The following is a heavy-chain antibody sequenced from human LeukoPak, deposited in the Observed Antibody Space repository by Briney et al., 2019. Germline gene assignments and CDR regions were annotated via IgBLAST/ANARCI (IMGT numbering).Heavy chain of an antibody. Sequence: SETLSLTCAVYGGSFSGFYWSWIRQPPGKGLEWIGEINHSGSTNYNPSLKSRVTISVDTSKNQFSLKLSSVTAADTAVYYCARGLWRYYDSSAKGYFDYWGQGTLVTVSP. J-gene: IGHJ4*02. CDR1: GGSFSGFY. V-gene: IGHV4-34*01. CDR2: INHSGST. D-gene: IGHD3-22*01. CDR3: ARGLWRYYDSSAKGYFDY.